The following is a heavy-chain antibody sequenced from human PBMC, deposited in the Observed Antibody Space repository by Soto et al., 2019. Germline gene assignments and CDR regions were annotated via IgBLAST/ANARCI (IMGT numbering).Heavy chain of an antibody. D-gene: IGHD3-3*01. CDR2: IIPIFGTA. V-gene: IGHV1-69*13. CDR1: GGTFSSYA. J-gene: IGHJ4*02. Sequence: SVKVSCKASGGTFSSYAISWVRQAPGQGLEWMGGIIPIFGTANYAQKFQGRVTITADESTSTAYMELSSLRSEDTAAYYCAREALYDFWSGYYSYFDYWGQGTLVTVSS. CDR3: AREALYDFWSGYYSYFDY.